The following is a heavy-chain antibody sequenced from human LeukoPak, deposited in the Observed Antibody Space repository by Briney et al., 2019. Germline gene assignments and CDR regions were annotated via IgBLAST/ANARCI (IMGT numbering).Heavy chain of an antibody. CDR2: IYYSGST. CDR3: ARTSRTGEPEYFQH. Sequence: PSETLSLTCTVSGGSISSGDYYWTWIRQPPGKGLEWIGYIYYSGSTYYNPSLKSRVTISVDTSENQFSLKLSPVTAADTAVYYCARTSRTGEPEYFQHWGQGTLVTVSS. J-gene: IGHJ1*01. CDR1: GGSISSGDYY. V-gene: IGHV4-30-4*01. D-gene: IGHD2-8*02.